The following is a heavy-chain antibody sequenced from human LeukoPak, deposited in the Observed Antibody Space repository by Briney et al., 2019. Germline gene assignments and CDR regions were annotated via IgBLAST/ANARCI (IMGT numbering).Heavy chain of an antibody. J-gene: IGHJ4*02. V-gene: IGHV1-69*13. CDR2: IIPIFGTA. CDR3: ARYMVRGVIDY. Sequence: AASVKVSCKASGGTFSSYAISWVRQAPGQGLEWMGGIIPIFGTANYAQKFQGRVTITADESTSTAYMELSSLRSEDTAVYYCARYMVRGVIDYWGQGTLVTVSS. D-gene: IGHD3-10*01. CDR1: GGTFSSYA.